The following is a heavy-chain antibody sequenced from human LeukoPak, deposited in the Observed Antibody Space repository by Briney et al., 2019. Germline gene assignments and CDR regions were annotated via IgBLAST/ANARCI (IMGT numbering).Heavy chain of an antibody. Sequence: QPGGSLRLSCAASGFTFSSYEMNRVRQAPGKGLEWVSAISGSGGSTYYADSVKGRFTISRDNSKNTLYLQMNSLRAEDTAVYYCAKGRAIVVVVAALDYWGQGTLVTVSS. CDR2: ISGSGGST. J-gene: IGHJ4*02. CDR1: GFTFSSYE. V-gene: IGHV3-23*01. D-gene: IGHD2-15*01. CDR3: AKGRAIVVVVAALDY.